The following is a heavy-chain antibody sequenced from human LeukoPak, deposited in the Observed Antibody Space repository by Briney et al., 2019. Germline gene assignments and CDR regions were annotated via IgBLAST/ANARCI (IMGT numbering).Heavy chain of an antibody. J-gene: IGHJ4*02. CDR2: ITSSGNSI. CDR1: GFPFSNYD. V-gene: IGHV3-48*03. Sequence: PGGSLRLSCVASGFPFSNYDLNWVRQAPGKGLEWVSYITSSGNSIYYADSVKGRFTISRDNAKNSLFLQMNSLRAEDTAVYYCAKSRVYSYGVDYWGQGTLVTVSS. CDR3: AKSRVYSYGVDY. D-gene: IGHD5-18*01.